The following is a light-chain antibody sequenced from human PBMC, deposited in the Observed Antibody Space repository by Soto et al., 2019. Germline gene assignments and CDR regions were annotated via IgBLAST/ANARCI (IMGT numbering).Light chain of an antibody. V-gene: IGKV1-27*01. CDR2: AAS. Sequence: DITMTQSPASLSASVGDRDTIPCRASQGISNHLAWYQQKPGEVPKPLIYAASALQAGVPSRFSGSGSGTDFTLTISSLQPEDVATYYCQKYNSAPRTFGQGTKVDIK. J-gene: IGKJ1*01. CDR1: QGISNH. CDR3: QKYNSAPRT.